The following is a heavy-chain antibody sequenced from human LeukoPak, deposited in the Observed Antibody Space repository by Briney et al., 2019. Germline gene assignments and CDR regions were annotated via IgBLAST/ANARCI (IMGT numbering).Heavy chain of an antibody. J-gene: IGHJ4*02. CDR1: GFTFSNYW. CDR3: VRDGGVSGYDLLDY. D-gene: IGHD5-12*01. CDR2: INQDGSKE. Sequence: GGSLRLSCAASGFTFSNYWMTWVRQAPGKGLEWVAHINQDGSKEYYMDSVKARSTISRDNAKNSLSLQMNSLRAEDTAVYYCVRDGGVSGYDLLDYWGQGTLVTVSS. V-gene: IGHV3-7*01.